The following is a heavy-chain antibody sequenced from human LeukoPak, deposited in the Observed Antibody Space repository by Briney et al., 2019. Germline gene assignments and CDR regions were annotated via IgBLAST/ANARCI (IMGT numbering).Heavy chain of an antibody. Sequence: ASVKVSCKASGYNFIRYYMHWVRQAPGQGLEWMGIINPSGGSTSYAQKFQDRVTMTRDTSTSTVYMELSSLKSEDTAVYYCAREDVVLVDALRYQCYGMDVWGQGTTVTVSS. V-gene: IGHV1-46*01. CDR3: AREDVVLVDALRYQCYGMDV. D-gene: IGHD2-8*01. CDR2: INPSGGST. CDR1: GYNFIRYY. J-gene: IGHJ6*02.